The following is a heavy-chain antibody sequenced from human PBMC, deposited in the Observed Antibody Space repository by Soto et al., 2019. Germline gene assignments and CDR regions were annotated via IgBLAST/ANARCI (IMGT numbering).Heavy chain of an antibody. V-gene: IGHV3-48*01. D-gene: IGHD3-16*01. J-gene: IGHJ3*02. Sequence: GGSLRLSCAASGFTFSSYSMNWVRQAPGEGLEWVSYISSSSSTIYYADSVKGRFTISRDNAKNSLYLQMNSLRAEDTAVYYCARGRARRYAGDAFDIWGQGTMVTVSS. CDR3: ARGRARRYAGDAFDI. CDR2: ISSSSSTI. CDR1: GFTFSSYS.